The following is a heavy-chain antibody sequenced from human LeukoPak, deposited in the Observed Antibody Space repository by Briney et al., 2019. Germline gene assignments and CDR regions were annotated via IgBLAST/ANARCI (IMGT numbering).Heavy chain of an antibody. J-gene: IGHJ5*02. CDR2: IYYSGST. Sequence: KPSETLSLTCTVSGGSISSYYWGWIRQPPGKGLEWIGSIYYSGSTNYNPSLKSRVTISVDTSKNQFSLKLSSVTAADTAVYYCARGIAANHTSSWFDPWGQGTLVTVSS. CDR1: GGSISSYY. CDR3: ARGIAANHTSSWFDP. V-gene: IGHV4-39*07. D-gene: IGHD6-25*01.